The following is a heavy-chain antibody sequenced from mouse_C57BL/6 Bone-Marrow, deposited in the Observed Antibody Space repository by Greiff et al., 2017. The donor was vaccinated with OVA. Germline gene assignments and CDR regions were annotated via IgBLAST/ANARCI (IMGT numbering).Heavy chain of an antibody. D-gene: IGHD1-1*01. CDR3: ARSTVYRNDY. CDR1: GYTFTSYW. Sequence: VQLKQPGAELVKPGASVKLSCKASGYTFTSYWMQWVKQRPGQGLEWIGEIDPSDSYTNYNQKFKGKATLTVDTSSSTAYMQLSSLTSEDSAVYYCARSTVYRNDYWGQGTTLTVSS. J-gene: IGHJ2*01. V-gene: IGHV1-50*01. CDR2: IDPSDSYT.